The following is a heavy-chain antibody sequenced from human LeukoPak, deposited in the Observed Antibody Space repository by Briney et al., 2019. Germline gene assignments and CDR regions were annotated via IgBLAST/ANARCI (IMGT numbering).Heavy chain of an antibody. V-gene: IGHV1-18*01. CDR3: ARRFYYYYYMDV. CDR2: ISAYNGNP. CDR1: GYTFTSYG. J-gene: IGHJ6*03. Sequence: ASVKVSCKASGYTFTSYGISWVRQAPGQGLEWMGWISAYNGNPNYAQKLQGRVTMTTDTSTSTAYMELRSLRSNDTAVYYCARRFYYYYYMDVWGKGTTVTVSS.